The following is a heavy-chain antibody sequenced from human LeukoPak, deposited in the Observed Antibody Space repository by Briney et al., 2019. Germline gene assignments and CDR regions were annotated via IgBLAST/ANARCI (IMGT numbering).Heavy chain of an antibody. CDR2: IYYSGST. Sequence: SETLSLTCTVSGGSISSSSYYWGWIRQPPGKGLEWIGSIYYSGSTYYNPSLKSRVTISVDTSKNQFSLKLSSVTAADTAVYYCARGYYDSSGYQRTIDYWGQGTLVTVSS. V-gene: IGHV4-39*07. D-gene: IGHD3-22*01. J-gene: IGHJ4*02. CDR1: GGSISSSSYY. CDR3: ARGYYDSSGYQRTIDY.